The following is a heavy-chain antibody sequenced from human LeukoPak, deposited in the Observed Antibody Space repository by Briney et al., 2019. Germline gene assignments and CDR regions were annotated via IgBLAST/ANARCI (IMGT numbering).Heavy chain of an antibody. CDR2: ISPYNGNT. CDR3: ARRGDYYDSSGYYQDY. V-gene: IGHV1-18*01. CDR1: GYTFTSYG. J-gene: IGHJ4*02. D-gene: IGHD3-22*01. Sequence: ASVKVSCKASGYTFTSYGISWVRQAPGQGLEWMGWISPYNGNTNYAQKLQGRVTMTTDTSTSTAYMELRSLRSDDTAVYYCARRGDYYDSSGYYQDYWGQGTLVTVSS.